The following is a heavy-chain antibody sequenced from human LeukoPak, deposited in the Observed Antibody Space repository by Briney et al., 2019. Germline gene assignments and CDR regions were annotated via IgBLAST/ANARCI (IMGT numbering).Heavy chain of an antibody. CDR3: ARDPSGNLYLDY. D-gene: IGHD6-19*01. Sequence: QSGGSLRLSCAASGFIVSNSYMSWVRQAPGKGLEWVSVLHTGGRTFYADSVMGRFTISTDNSKNTLFLQVNSLRAEDTAVYYCARDPSGNLYLDYWGQGALVTVSS. CDR2: LHTGGRT. J-gene: IGHJ4*02. CDR1: GFIVSNSY. V-gene: IGHV3-53*01.